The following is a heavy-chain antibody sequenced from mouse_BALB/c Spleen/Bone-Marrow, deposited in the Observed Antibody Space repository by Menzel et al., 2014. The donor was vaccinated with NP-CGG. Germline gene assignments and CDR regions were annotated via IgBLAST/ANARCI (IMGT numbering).Heavy chain of an antibody. Sequence: QVQLQQPGAELARPGASVKLPCKASGYTFTSYWMQWVKQRPGQGLEWIGAIYPGDGDTRYTQKFKGKATLTADKSSSTAYMQLSSLASEDSAVYYCARGFPFDYWGQGTTLTVSS. CDR2: IYPGDGDT. J-gene: IGHJ2*01. V-gene: IGHV1-87*01. CDR1: GYTFTSYW. CDR3: ARGFPFDY.